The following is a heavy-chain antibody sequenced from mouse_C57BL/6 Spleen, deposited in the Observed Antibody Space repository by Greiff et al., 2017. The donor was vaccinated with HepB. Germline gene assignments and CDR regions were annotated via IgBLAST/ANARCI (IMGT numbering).Heavy chain of an antibody. D-gene: IGHD1-1*01. CDR2: IGPGSGST. Sequence: VQLQQSGAELVNPGASVKISCKSSGYTFTDYYINWVKQRPGQGLEWIGKIGPGSGSTYYNEKFKGKATLTADKSSSTAYMQLSSLTYEDSAVYFCARDYYGSSYDWYFDVWGTGTTVTVSS. CDR3: ARDYYGSSYDWYFDV. CDR1: GYTFTDYY. J-gene: IGHJ1*03. V-gene: IGHV1-77*01.